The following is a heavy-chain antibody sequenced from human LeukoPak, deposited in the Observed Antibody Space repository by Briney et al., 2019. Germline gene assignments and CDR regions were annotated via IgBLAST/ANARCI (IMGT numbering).Heavy chain of an antibody. CDR1: GFTFSSYG. J-gene: IGHJ2*01. CDR2: IGNDGRAK. Sequence: QAGGSLRLSCAASGFTFSSYGMHWVRQAPGKGLEWVAVIGNDGRAKRYAESVEGRFTLSRDNSKNIHFLEMNSPRDGDTATYYCAREAAWGNWYFDLWGRGTLVTVSS. D-gene: IGHD3-16*01. CDR3: AREAAWGNWYFDL. V-gene: IGHV3-30*02.